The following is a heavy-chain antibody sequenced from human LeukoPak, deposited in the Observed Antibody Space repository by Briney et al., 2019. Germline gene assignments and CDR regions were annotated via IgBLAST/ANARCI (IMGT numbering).Heavy chain of an antibody. V-gene: IGHV3-30*03. Sequence: GRSLRLSCAASGFTFSSYGMHWVRQAPGKGLEWVAVISYDGSNKYYADSVKGRFTISRDNSKNTLYLQMNSLRAEDTAVYYCARLRGPHFDYYFDYWGQGTLVTVSS. CDR3: ARLRGPHFDYYFDY. CDR1: GFTFSSYG. J-gene: IGHJ4*02. CDR2: ISYDGSNK. D-gene: IGHD4-17*01.